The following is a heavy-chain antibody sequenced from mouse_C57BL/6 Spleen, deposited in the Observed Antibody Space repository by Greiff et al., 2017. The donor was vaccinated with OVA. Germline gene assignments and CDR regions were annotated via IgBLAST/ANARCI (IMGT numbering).Heavy chain of an antibody. J-gene: IGHJ2*01. V-gene: IGHV1-66*01. CDR2: IYPGSGNT. D-gene: IGHD1-1*01. Sequence: VHLVESGPELVKPGASVKISCKASGYSFTSYYIHWVKQRPGQGLERIGWIYPGSGNTKYNEKFKGKATLTADTSSSTAYMQLSSLTSEDSAVYYCARATVVGDYWGQGTTLTVSS. CDR3: ARATVVGDY. CDR1: GYSFTSYY.